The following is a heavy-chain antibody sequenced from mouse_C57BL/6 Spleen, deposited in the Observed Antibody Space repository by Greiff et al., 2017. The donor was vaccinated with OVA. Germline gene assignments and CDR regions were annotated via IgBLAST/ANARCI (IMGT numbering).Heavy chain of an antibody. CDR1: GYTFTSYW. J-gene: IGHJ3*01. Sequence: QVQLQQPGAELVRPESSVKLSCKASGYTFTSYWMDWVKQRPGQGLEWIGNIYPSDSETHYNQKFKDKATLTVDKSSSTAYMQLSSLTSEDSAVYDCARAGNGYDVPAYWGQGTLVTVSA. CDR3: ARAGNGYDVPAY. V-gene: IGHV1-61*01. D-gene: IGHD2-2*01. CDR2: IYPSDSET.